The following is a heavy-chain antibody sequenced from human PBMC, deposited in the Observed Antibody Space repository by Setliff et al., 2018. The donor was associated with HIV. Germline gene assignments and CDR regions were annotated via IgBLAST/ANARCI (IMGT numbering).Heavy chain of an antibody. CDR2: IYASGST. CDR3: ASHRSVYYFDY. CDR1: GGSISSGSYY. V-gene: IGHV4-61*02. Sequence: SSETLSLTCTVSGGSISSGSYYWSWIRQPAGKGLEWIGRIYASGSTNYNPSPKSRVTTSVDTSKNQFSLKLSSVTAADTAVYYCASHRSVYYFDYWGQGTLVTVSS. J-gene: IGHJ4*02.